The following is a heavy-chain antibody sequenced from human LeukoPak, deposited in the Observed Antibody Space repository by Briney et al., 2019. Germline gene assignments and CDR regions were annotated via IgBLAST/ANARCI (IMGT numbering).Heavy chain of an antibody. V-gene: IGHV3-33*01. Sequence: QPGGSLRLSCAASGFTFSSYGMHWVRQAPGKGLEWVAVIWYDGSNKYYADSVKGRFTISRDNSKNTLYLQMNSLRAEDTAVYYCARERTHYYDNSGYRAVDAFDIWGQGTMVTVSS. D-gene: IGHD3-22*01. CDR1: GFTFSSYG. J-gene: IGHJ3*02. CDR3: ARERTHYYDNSGYRAVDAFDI. CDR2: IWYDGSNK.